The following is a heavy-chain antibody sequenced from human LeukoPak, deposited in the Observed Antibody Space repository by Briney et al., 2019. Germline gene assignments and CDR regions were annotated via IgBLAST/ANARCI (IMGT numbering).Heavy chain of an antibody. D-gene: IGHD6-13*01. CDR3: ARTILAAGGTMWYYYYYMDV. J-gene: IGHJ6*03. V-gene: IGHV1-2*02. CDR2: INPKSGGT. CDR1: GYTFTGYY. Sequence: ASVKVSCQASGYTFTGYYIHWVRQAPGQGVAWVGWINPKSGGTNNAQKFQGRVTMTRYTSISTAYMELSRLRSDDTAVYYCARTILAAGGTMWYYYYYMDVWGKGTTVTVSS.